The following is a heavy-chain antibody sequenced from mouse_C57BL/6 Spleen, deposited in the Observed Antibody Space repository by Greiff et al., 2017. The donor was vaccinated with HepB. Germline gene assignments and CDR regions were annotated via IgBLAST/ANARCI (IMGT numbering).Heavy chain of an antibody. CDR2: IRNKANGYTT. CDR1: GFTFTDYY. Sequence: DVMLVESGGGLVQPGGSLSLSCAASGFTFTDYYMSWVRQPPGKALEWLGFIRNKANGYTTEYSASGKGRFTISRDTSQSIIYLQMNALRAEDSATYHCASYTITTVVESTLGSYYAMDYWGQGTSVTVSS. V-gene: IGHV7-3*01. CDR3: ASYTITTVVESTLGSYYAMDY. D-gene: IGHD1-1*01. J-gene: IGHJ4*01.